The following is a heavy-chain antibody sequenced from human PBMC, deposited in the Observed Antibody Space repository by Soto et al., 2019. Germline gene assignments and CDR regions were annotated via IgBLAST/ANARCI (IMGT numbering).Heavy chain of an antibody. D-gene: IGHD3-9*01. CDR3: AEGPEYDILAGCAY. CDR2: LSGGGSTT. J-gene: IGHJ1*01. V-gene: IGHV3-23*01. CDR1: GFTFSLSA. Sequence: EVQLLESGGGFVQPGESLRLSCAASGFTFSLSAMSWVRQAPGRGLDWVSSLSGGGSTTDYADSVKGRFTISRDNSKNTGDLQMNSLRAEDTAVYYCAEGPEYDILAGCAYWGQGALVTVSS.